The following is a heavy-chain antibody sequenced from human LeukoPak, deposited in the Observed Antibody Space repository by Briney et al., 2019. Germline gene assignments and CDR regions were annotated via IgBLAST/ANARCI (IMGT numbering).Heavy chain of an antibody. CDR1: GGSISSYY. J-gene: IGHJ6*02. V-gene: IGHV4-59*08. Sequence: SETLSLTCTVAGGSISSYYWSWIRQPPGKGLEWIGYIYYSGSTNYNPSLKSRVTISVDTSKNQFSLKLSSVTAADTAVYYCARQNYYYGMDVWGQGTTVTVSS. CDR3: ARQNYYYGMDV. CDR2: IYYSGST.